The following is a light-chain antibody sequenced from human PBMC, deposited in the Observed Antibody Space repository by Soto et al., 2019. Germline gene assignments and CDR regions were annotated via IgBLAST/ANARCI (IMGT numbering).Light chain of an antibody. CDR1: NSDVGTYNY. Sequence: QSVLTQPRSVSGSPGQSVTISCTGTNSDVGTYNYVSWYQQHPGKAPKLIIYDVTKRPSGVPDRFSVSKSGNTASLIISGLQAADEAEYYCCCCSYAGSSSFRVLFGGGTQLTVL. V-gene: IGLV2-11*01. J-gene: IGLJ2*01. CDR2: DVT. CDR3: CSYAGSSSFRVL.